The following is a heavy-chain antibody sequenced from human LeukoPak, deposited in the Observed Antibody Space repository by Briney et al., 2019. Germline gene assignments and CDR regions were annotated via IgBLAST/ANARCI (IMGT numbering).Heavy chain of an antibody. V-gene: IGHV1-2*02. D-gene: IGHD2-2*01. CDR2: INPNSGGT. J-gene: IGHJ5*02. CDR1: GYTFTGYY. CDR3: AREGYCSSTSCYYWFDP. Sequence: ASVKVPCKASGYTFTGYYMHWVRQAPGQGLEWMGWINPNSGGTNYAQKFQGRVTMTRDTSISTAYMELSRLRSDDTAVYYCAREGYCSSTSCYYWFDPWGQGTLVTVSS.